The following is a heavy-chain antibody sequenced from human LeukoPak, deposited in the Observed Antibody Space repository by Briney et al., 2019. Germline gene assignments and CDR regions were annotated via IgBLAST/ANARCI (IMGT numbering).Heavy chain of an antibody. V-gene: IGHV4-38-2*02. D-gene: IGHD3-22*01. J-gene: IGHJ4*02. CDR1: GYSINSGYH. CDR3: ARHYLYDTSGDGTYYFDY. CDR2: IYHSGST. Sequence: SETLSLTCIVSGYSINSGYHWGWIRQPPGKGLEWIGSIYHSGSTYYNPSLKSRVTISIDTSKNQFSLKLSSVTAADTAVYYCARHYLYDTSGDGTYYFDYWGQGTLVTVSP.